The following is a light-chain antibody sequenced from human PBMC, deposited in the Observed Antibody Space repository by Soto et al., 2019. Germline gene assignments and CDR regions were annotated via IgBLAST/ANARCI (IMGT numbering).Light chain of an antibody. J-gene: IGKJ2*01. CDR3: HQDYDVPYT. CDR1: ETADRN. CDR2: TAS. V-gene: IGKV1-39*01. Sequence: TQSPSSLAASVGDRVTITCRASETADRNISWYQQRVGTAPKLLIYTASRLHDGVSPRFSGRGSGTEFSLTTSSLQPEDFAIYYCHQDYDVPYTFGQGNKVEI.